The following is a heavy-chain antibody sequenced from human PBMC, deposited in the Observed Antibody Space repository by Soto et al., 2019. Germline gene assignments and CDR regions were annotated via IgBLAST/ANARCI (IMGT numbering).Heavy chain of an antibody. CDR3: ARDQFYSGSGNFNNIMLDS. V-gene: IGHV4-30-2*01. Sequence: PSETXSLTCAFSGFSIIGTGSSWSWIRQPPGVGLEWLGYIYSSGTTLYYPSLKTRLTMSLDTSKNQFSLTLNSVTAADTAVYYCARDQFYSGSGNFNNIMLDSWGQGTQVTVSS. J-gene: IGHJ5*01. D-gene: IGHD3-10*01. CDR1: GFSIIGTGSS. CDR2: IYSSGTT.